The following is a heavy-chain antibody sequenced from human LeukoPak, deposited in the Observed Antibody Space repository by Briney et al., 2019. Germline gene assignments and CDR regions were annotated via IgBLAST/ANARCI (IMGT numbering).Heavy chain of an antibody. CDR1: GFSFASYE. Sequence: GGSLRLSCAASGFSFASYELNWVRQAPGKGLEWVSYISSSGSTIYYADSVKGRFTISRDNAKNSLYLQMNSLRAEDTAVYYCARAGGQQLVRSPFDNWGPGALVTVSS. D-gene: IGHD6-13*01. V-gene: IGHV3-48*03. CDR2: ISSSGSTI. CDR3: ARAGGQQLVRSPFDN. J-gene: IGHJ4*02.